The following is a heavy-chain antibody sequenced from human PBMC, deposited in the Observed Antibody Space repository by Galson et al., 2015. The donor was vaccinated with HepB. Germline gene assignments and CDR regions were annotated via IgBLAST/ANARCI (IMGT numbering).Heavy chain of an antibody. D-gene: IGHD5-12*01. Sequence: SVKVSCKASGGIFRSYGISWVRQVSGQGPEWMGGVIPMSGIANYAQKFQGRVTITADKSTSTAYIELSSLRSDDTAVYYCARARFGGERGFSGYESHNYYFGMDVWGQGTTVTVSS. CDR3: ARARFGGERGFSGYESHNYYFGMDV. V-gene: IGHV1-69*10. CDR1: GGIFRSYG. J-gene: IGHJ6*02. CDR2: VIPMSGIA.